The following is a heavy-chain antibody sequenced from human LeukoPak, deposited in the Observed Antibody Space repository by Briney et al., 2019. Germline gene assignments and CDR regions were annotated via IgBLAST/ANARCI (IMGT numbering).Heavy chain of an antibody. CDR2: IYYSGST. Sequence: SETLSLTCTVSGGSISSSSYYWGWIRQPPGKGLEWIGSIYYSGSTNYNPSLKSRVTISVDKSKNQFSLKLSSVTAADTAAYYCARGYYGSGSLPFDYWGQGTLVTVSS. CDR3: ARGYYGSGSLPFDY. CDR1: GGSISSSSYY. J-gene: IGHJ4*02. V-gene: IGHV4-39*07. D-gene: IGHD3-10*01.